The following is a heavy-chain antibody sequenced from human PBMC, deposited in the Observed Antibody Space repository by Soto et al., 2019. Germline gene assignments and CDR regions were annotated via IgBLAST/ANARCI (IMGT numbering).Heavy chain of an antibody. CDR1: GFTFSNYG. CDR3: ARDRWEFQLFYYGLDV. Sequence: GGFLRLSCAASGFTFSNYGMHWVRQAPGKGLEWVAIIWYDGSNDYYVDSVKGRFTISRDNSKNTLSLQMNSLRAEDTAVYYCARDRWEFQLFYYGLDVWGQGTTVTVSS. J-gene: IGHJ6*02. CDR2: IWYDGSND. D-gene: IGHD1-26*01. V-gene: IGHV3-33*01.